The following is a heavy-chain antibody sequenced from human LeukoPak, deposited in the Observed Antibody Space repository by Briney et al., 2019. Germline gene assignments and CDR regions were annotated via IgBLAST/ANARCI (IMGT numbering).Heavy chain of an antibody. Sequence: GGSLRLSCPASGFTFSSYAMSWVRQAPGKGLEWVSAISGSGGSTYYADSVKGRLTISRDNSKNTLYLQMNSLRAEDTAVYYCAKAPLRYCGGDCYYYYYYMDVWGKGTTVTVSS. CDR1: GFTFSSYA. D-gene: IGHD2-21*02. V-gene: IGHV3-23*01. CDR2: ISGSGGST. CDR3: AKAPLRYCGGDCYYYYYYMDV. J-gene: IGHJ6*03.